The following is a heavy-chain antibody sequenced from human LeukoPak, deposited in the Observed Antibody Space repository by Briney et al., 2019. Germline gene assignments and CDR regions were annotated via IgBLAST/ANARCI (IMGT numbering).Heavy chain of an antibody. Sequence: ASVKVSCKVSGYTLTELSMHWVRQAPGKRLEWMGGFDPEDGETIYAQKFQGRVTMTEDTSTDTAYMELSSLRSEDTAVYYCATEGSYYDFWSGHDAFDIWGPGTMVTVSS. CDR3: ATEGSYYDFWSGHDAFDI. CDR1: GYTLTELS. J-gene: IGHJ3*02. V-gene: IGHV1-24*01. CDR2: FDPEDGET. D-gene: IGHD3-3*01.